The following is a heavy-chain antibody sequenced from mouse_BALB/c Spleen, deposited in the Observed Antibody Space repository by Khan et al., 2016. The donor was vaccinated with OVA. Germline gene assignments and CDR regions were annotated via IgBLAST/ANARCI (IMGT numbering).Heavy chain of an antibody. CDR1: GFSLTDYG. CDR3: ARQPYYHYYVMDY. V-gene: IGHV2-6-1*01. CDR2: IWSDGST. Sequence: QVQLKQSGPALVAPSQSLSITCTISGFSLTDYGVHWVRQPPGKGLEWLVVIWSDGSTTYNSALKSRLSISKDNSKSQVFLKMNSLQTDDTAVYYCARQPYYHYYVMDYWGQGTSVTVSP. J-gene: IGHJ4*01. D-gene: IGHD2-10*01.